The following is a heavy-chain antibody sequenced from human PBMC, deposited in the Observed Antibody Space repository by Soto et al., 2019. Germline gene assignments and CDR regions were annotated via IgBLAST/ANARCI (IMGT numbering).Heavy chain of an antibody. J-gene: IGHJ5*02. D-gene: IGHD1-1*01. CDR3: ARGWRFDP. V-gene: IGHV4-34*01. CDR2: INHSGTT. CDR1: GGSFSGYQ. Sequence: KTSETLSLTCGVYGGSFSGYQWNWIRQSPGQGLEWIGEINHSGTTKYNPSLESRINLSVDTSKKQFSLKMFSVTAADTAIYYCARGWRFDPWGQETQVTVSS.